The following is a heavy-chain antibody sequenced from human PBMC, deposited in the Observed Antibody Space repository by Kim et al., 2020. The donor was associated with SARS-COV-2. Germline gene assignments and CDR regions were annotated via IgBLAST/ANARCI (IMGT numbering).Heavy chain of an antibody. V-gene: IGHV3-66*01. CDR3: ARDSAYYGDYAFDY. CDR2: IYSGGST. CDR1: GFTVSSNY. D-gene: IGHD4-17*01. Sequence: GGSLRLSCAASGFTVSSNYMSWVRQAPGKGLEWVSVIYSGGSTYYADSVKGRFTISRDNSKNTLYLQMNSLRAEDTAVYYCARDSAYYGDYAFDYWGQGTLVTVSS. J-gene: IGHJ4*02.